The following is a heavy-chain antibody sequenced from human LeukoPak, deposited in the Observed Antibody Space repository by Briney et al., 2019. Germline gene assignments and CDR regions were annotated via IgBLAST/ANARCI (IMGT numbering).Heavy chain of an antibody. CDR1: GGSISGYF. Sequence: PSETLSLTCTVSGGSISGYFWSWVRQPAGEGLEWMGRIHGSGSTNFNPSLNSRVTLSLDMSKNQIYLKLSSVTAADTAVYYCARGAVTNDFQHWGQDTLVTVSS. CDR3: ARGAVTNDFQH. CDR2: IHGSGST. J-gene: IGHJ1*01. V-gene: IGHV4-4*07. D-gene: IGHD2-8*01.